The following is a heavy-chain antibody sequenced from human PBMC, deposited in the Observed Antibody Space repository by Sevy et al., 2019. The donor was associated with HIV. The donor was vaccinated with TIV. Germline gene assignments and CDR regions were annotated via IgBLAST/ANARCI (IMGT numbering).Heavy chain of an antibody. J-gene: IGHJ3*02. Sequence: SETLSLTCTVSAGSVNSGDYYWSWIRQPPGKGLEWLGYIYYSGSSNYNPSLKSRVTISLDTSKNQFSLKMSSVTTADTAVYYCARDDPVMNAFDIWGQGTMVTVSS. CDR1: AGSVNSGDYY. CDR2: IYYSGSS. CDR3: ARDDPVMNAFDI. D-gene: IGHD3-16*01. V-gene: IGHV4-61*08.